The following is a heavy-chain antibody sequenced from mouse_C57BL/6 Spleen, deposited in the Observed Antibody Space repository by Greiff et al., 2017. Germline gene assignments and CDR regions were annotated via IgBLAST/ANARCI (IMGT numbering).Heavy chain of an antibody. CDR2: IDPANGNT. CDR1: GFNIKNTY. CDR3: ASLDYYGSSPWFAY. V-gene: IGHV14-3*01. Sequence: EVQLVESVAELVRPGASVKLSCTASGFNIKNTYMHWVKQRPEQGLEWIGRIDPANGNTKYAPKFQGKATITADTSSNTAYLQLSSLTSEDTAIYYCASLDYYGSSPWFAYWGQGTLVTVSA. J-gene: IGHJ3*01. D-gene: IGHD1-1*01.